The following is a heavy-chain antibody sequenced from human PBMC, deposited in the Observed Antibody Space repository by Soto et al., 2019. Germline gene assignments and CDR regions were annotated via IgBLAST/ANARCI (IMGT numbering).Heavy chain of an antibody. CDR2: INHSGST. D-gene: IGHD3-10*01. Sequence: PWGTLYLTCAVYGGSFSGYYWSWIRQPPGKGLEWIGEINHSGSTNYNPSLKSRVTISVDTSKNQFSLKLSSVTAADTAVYYCARGKSWFGAYHHDVMDVCGQRTTVT. CDR1: GGSFSGYY. V-gene: IGHV4-34*01. J-gene: IGHJ6*02. CDR3: ARGKSWFGAYHHDVMDV.